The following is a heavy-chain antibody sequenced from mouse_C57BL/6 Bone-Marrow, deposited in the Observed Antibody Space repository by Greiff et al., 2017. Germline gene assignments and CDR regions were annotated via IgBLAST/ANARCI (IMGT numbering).Heavy chain of an antibody. CDR1: GYTFTSYW. V-gene: IGHV1-50*01. CDR3: ASHYYGSSYWDFDV. Sequence: QVQLQQPGAELVKPGASVKLSCKASGYTFTSYWMQWVKQRPGQGLEWIGEIDPSDSYTNYNQKFKGKATLTVDTSSSTAYMQLSSLTSEDSAVYYCASHYYGSSYWDFDVWGTGTTVTVSS. J-gene: IGHJ1*03. CDR2: IDPSDSYT. D-gene: IGHD1-1*01.